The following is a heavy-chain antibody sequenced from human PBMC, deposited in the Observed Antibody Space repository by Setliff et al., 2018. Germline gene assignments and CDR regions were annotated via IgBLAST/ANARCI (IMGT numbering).Heavy chain of an antibody. D-gene: IGHD3-10*01. CDR1: GGSISSGSYY. CDR2: MYYSGST. J-gene: IGHJ4*02. V-gene: IGHV4-39*01. Sequence: PSETLSLTCSVSGGSISSGSYYWGWIRQSPGKGLEWIGSMYYSGSTYYNPSLKGRVTLSVDTTKNQFSLKLTSMTAADTAVYFCARHLLVQGTYYFDYWGQGSRSPSPQ. CDR3: ARHLLVQGTYYFDY.